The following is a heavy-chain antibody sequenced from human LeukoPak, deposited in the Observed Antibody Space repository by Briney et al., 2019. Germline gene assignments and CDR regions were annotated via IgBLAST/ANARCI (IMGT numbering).Heavy chain of an antibody. CDR3: ARTGPYCSGGSCYSIDYYYYYMDV. D-gene: IGHD2-15*01. V-gene: IGHV4-59*12. CDR1: GGSISSYY. Sequence: SETLSLTCTVSGGSISSYYWSWIRQPPGKGLEWIGYIYYSGSTNYNPSLKSRVTVSVDTSKNQFSLKLSSVTAADTAVYYCARTGPYCSGGSCYSIDYYYYYMDVWGKGTTVTVSS. CDR2: IYYSGST. J-gene: IGHJ6*03.